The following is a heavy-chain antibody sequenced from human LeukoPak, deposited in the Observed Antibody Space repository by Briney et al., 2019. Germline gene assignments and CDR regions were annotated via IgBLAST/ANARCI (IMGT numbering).Heavy chain of an antibody. CDR2: IKQEGSEK. D-gene: IGHD1-26*01. CDR3: ARGRTYSLDYGMDV. V-gene: IGHV3-7*01. J-gene: IGHJ6*02. CDR1: GFTFSNYW. Sequence: PGGSLRLSCAASGFTFSNYWMSWVRQAPGKGLEWVANIKQEGSEKYYVDFVEGRFTISRDNAKNSLYLQMNSLRAEDTAVYYCARGRTYSLDYGMDVWGQGTTVTVSS.